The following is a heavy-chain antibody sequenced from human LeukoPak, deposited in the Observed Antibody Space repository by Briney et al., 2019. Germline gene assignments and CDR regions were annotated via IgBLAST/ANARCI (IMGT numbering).Heavy chain of an antibody. CDR2: IIPIFGTA. D-gene: IGHD1-20*01. J-gene: IGHJ3*02. CDR3: ARASMTGITGSDAFDI. CDR1: GGTFSSYA. V-gene: IGHV1-69*13. Sequence: SVKVSCKASGGTFSSYAISWVRQAPGQRLEWMGGIIPIFGTANYAQKFQGRVAITADESTSTAYMELSSLRSEDTAVYYCARASMTGITGSDAFDIWGQGTMVTVSS.